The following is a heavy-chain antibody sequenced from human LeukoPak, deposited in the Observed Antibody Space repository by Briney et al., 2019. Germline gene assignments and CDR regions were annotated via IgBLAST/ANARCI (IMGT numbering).Heavy chain of an antibody. D-gene: IGHD1-26*01. J-gene: IGHJ3*02. CDR3: ARSWGATNAFDI. Sequence: SETLSLTCTVSGGSISSYYWSWIRQPPGKGLEWIGYIYYSGSTNYNPSLKSRVTISVDTSKNQFSLKLSSVTAADTAVYYCARSWGATNAFDIWGQGTMVTVSS. CDR1: GGSISSYY. V-gene: IGHV4-59*12. CDR2: IYYSGST.